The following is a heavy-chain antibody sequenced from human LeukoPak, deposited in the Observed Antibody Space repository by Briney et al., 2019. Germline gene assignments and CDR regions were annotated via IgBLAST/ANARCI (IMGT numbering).Heavy chain of an antibody. CDR1: GGTFSSYA. V-gene: IGHV1-69*05. CDR3: ARDATFDY. Sequence: GSSVKVSCKASGGTFSSYAISWVRQAPGQGLEWMGGIIPIFGTANYAQKFQGRVTMTRDTSISTAYMELSRLRSDDTAVYYCARDATFDYWGQGTLVTVSS. J-gene: IGHJ4*02. CDR2: IIPIFGTA.